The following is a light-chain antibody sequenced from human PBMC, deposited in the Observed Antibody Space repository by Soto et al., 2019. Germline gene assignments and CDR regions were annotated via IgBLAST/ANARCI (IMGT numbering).Light chain of an antibody. CDR1: QSVSSSY. V-gene: IGKV3D-20*02. Sequence: EIVLTQSPGTLSLSPGERATLSCRASQSVSSSYFAWYQQKPGQAPRLLIYGASSRATGIPDRFSGSGSGTDFTLTIDRLEPEDFAVYYCQQRKGTFGQGTKLEIK. CDR3: QQRKGT. CDR2: GAS. J-gene: IGKJ2*02.